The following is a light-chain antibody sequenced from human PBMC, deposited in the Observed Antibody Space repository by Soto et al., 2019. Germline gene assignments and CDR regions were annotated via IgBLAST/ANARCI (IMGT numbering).Light chain of an antibody. J-gene: IGLJ2*01. Sequence: QSALTQSASVSGPPGQSITISCTGTSSDVGGYNYISWYQQHPGKAPKFIIYDVRNRPSGVSNRFSGSRSGNTASLTISGLQAEDEADYYCSSYTSSSTVIFGGGTKLTVL. CDR2: DVR. CDR1: SSDVGGYNY. V-gene: IGLV2-14*01. CDR3: SSYTSSSTVI.